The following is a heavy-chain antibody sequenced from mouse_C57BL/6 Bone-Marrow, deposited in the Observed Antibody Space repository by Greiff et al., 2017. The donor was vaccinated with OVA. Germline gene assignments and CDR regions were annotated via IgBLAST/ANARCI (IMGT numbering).Heavy chain of an antibody. Sequence: VKLQESGAELARPGASVKLSCKASGYTFTSYGISWVKQRTGQGLEWIGEIYPRSGNTYYNEKFKGKATLTADKSSSTAYMELRSLTSEDSAVYYCARWPYSNYLAYWGQGTLVTVSA. J-gene: IGHJ3*01. CDR3: ARWPYSNYLAY. V-gene: IGHV1-81*01. CDR2: IYPRSGNT. D-gene: IGHD2-5*01. CDR1: GYTFTSYG.